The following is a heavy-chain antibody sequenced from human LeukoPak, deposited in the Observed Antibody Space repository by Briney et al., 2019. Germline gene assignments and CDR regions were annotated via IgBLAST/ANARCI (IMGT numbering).Heavy chain of an antibody. CDR1: GFTFSSYE. CDR2: ISSSGSTK. D-gene: IGHD6-19*01. V-gene: IGHV3-48*03. Sequence: PGGSLRLSCAASGFTFSSYEMNWVRQAPGKGLEWVSYISSSGSTKYYADSVKGRFTISRDNAKNSLYLQMTSLRAEDTAVYYCAKARRQWLPEFDYWGQGTLVTVSS. J-gene: IGHJ4*02. CDR3: AKARRQWLPEFDY.